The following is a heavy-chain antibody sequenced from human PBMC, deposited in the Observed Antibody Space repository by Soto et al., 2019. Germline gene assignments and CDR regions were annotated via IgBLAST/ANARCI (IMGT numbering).Heavy chain of an antibody. CDR3: AREIAVAGFDY. CDR2: MNPNSGNT. CDR1: GYTFTSYD. D-gene: IGHD6-19*01. Sequence: QVQLVQSGAEVKKPGASLKVSCKASGYTFTSYDINWVRQATGQGLEWMGWMNPNSGNTASTQKFQGTVTMARNNTIRSAYKEPSSQRSADTAVYYCAREIAVAGFDYWGQGTLVTVSS. J-gene: IGHJ4*02. V-gene: IGHV1-8*01.